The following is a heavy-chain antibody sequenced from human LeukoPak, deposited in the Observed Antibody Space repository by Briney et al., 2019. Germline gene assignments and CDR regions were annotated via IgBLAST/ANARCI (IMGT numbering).Heavy chain of an antibody. V-gene: IGHV3-7*01. CDR2: IRQDGSDK. Sequence: GGSLRLSCAASGFTFSTYWMSWVRQAPWKGLEWVANIRQDGSDKYYVDSVKGRFTISRDNAKNSLYLQMNSLRAEDTAVYYCARDGGSAIPFDYWGQGTLVTVSS. CDR3: ARDGGSAIPFDY. J-gene: IGHJ4*02. CDR1: GFTFSTYW.